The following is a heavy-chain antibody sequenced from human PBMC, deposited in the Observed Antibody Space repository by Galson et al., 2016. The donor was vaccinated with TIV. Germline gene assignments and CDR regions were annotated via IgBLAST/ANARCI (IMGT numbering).Heavy chain of an antibody. Sequence: SVKVSCKASKYTFIGYYMHWVRQAPGRGLEWMGRINPSSGGTDYAQKFQGRVTMTRDTSINTAYLELTSLTSDATAVYYCSRALVASIVDLDYWGPGTLVTVSS. D-gene: IGHD2-8*02. CDR3: SRALVASIVDLDY. CDR2: INPSSGGT. V-gene: IGHV1-2*06. J-gene: IGHJ4*02. CDR1: KYTFIGYY.